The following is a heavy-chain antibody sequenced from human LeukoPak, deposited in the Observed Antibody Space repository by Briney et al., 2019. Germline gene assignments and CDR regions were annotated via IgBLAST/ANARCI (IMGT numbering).Heavy chain of an antibody. V-gene: IGHV3-11*04. CDR2: ISSSGNTI. Sequence: GGSLRLSCAASGFTFSDYYMIWNRQAPGKGLEGVSYISSSGNTISYADSVKGRFTISRDNAKNSLYLQMNSLRAEDTAVYYCARGGRVYYGSGSYYFDPYYFDYWGQGTLVTVSS. CDR1: GFTFSDYY. CDR3: ARGGRVYYGSGSYYFDPYYFDY. D-gene: IGHD3-10*01. J-gene: IGHJ4*02.